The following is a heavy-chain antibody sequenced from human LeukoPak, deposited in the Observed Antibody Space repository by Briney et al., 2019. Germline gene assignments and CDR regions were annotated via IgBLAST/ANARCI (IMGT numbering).Heavy chain of an antibody. CDR1: GGSISSGGYY. CDR3: ARADRYYDILTAVIVFDY. Sequence: SETLSLTCTVSGGSISSGGYYWSWIRQHPGKGLEWIGYIYYSGSTYYNPSLKSRVTISVDTSKNQFSLKLSSVTAADTAVYYCARADRYYDILTAVIVFDYWAREPWSPSPQ. V-gene: IGHV4-31*03. CDR2: IYYSGST. D-gene: IGHD3-9*01. J-gene: IGHJ4*02.